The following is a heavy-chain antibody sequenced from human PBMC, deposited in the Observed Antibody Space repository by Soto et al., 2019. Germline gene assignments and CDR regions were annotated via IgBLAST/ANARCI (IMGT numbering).Heavy chain of an antibody. CDR1: GGSISSGGYY. Sequence: SETLSLTCTVSGGSISSGGYYWSWIRQHPGKGLEWIGDIYYSGSTYYNPSLKSRVTISVGTSKNQFSLKLSSVTAADTAVYYCARVLVPAAMPALLGAFDIWGQGTMVTVSS. CDR2: IYYSGST. V-gene: IGHV4-31*03. CDR3: ARVLVPAAMPALLGAFDI. J-gene: IGHJ3*02. D-gene: IGHD2-2*01.